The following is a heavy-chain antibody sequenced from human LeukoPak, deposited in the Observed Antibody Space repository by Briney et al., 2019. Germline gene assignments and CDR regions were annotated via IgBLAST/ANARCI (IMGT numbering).Heavy chain of an antibody. CDR3: AKGSDPFRWFGEFNVKLPRPIRHYYFDS. D-gene: IGHD3-10*01. Sequence: SETLSLTCAVYGGSFSGYYWGWIRQPPGKGLECIGNIYYSGSTYYNPSLKSRVTISVDTSKNQFSLKLSSVTAADTAVYYCAKGSDPFRWFGEFNVKLPRPIRHYYFDSWGQGTLVTVSS. J-gene: IGHJ4*02. V-gene: IGHV4-34*01. CDR1: GGSFSGYY. CDR2: IYYSGST.